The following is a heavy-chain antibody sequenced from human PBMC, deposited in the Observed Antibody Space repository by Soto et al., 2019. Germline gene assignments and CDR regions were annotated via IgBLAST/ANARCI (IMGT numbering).Heavy chain of an antibody. V-gene: IGHV4-30-2*01. J-gene: IGHJ4*02. CDR2: INHLETT. D-gene: IGHD1-26*01. CDR1: GASITYGGYF. CDR3: ARGGGSDSFDY. Sequence: QLQLHESGSGLVKPSQTLSLTCTVSGASITYGGYFWSWIRQTPGKGLEWIGYINHLETTFYNPSFESRLSLSLDRAKNQFSLNLNSMSAADRAVYFCARGGGSDSFDYWGQGILVTVSS.